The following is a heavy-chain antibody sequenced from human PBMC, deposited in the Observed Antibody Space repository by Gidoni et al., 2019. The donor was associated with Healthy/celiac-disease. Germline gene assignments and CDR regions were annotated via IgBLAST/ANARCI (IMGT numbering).Heavy chain of an antibody. D-gene: IGHD6-13*01. CDR2: IYYSGST. V-gene: IGHV4-59*01. Sequence: QVQLQESGPGLVKLSETLSLTCTVSGGSISSYYWSWIRQPPGKGLEWIGYIYYSGSTNYNPSLKSRVTISVDTSKNQFSLKLSSVTAADTAVYYCARAPYSSSWFDYWAREPWSPSPQ. CDR3: ARAPYSSSWFDY. J-gene: IGHJ4*02. CDR1: GGSISSYY.